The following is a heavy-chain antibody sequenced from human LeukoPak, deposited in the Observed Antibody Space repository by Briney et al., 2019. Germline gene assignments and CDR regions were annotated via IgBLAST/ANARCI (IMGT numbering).Heavy chain of an antibody. D-gene: IGHD6-19*01. CDR2: ITATGDTA. V-gene: IGHV3-23*01. Sequence: PGGSLRLSCVAPGFTSTKCAMSWIRQAPGKGLEWVAIITATGDTAYYADSVKGRFTISRDNSRNTVYMQMDSLRAEDTAIYYCAGDRNSDWYSPLDYWGQGSQVTVSP. CDR1: GFTSTKCA. J-gene: IGHJ4*02. CDR3: AGDRNSDWYSPLDY.